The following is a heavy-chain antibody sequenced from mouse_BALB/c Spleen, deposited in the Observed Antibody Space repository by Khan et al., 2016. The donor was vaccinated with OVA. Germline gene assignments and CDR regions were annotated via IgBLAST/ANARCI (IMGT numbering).Heavy chain of an antibody. V-gene: IGHV2-6*02. CDR1: GFSLTNYG. CDR3: ARNYSPLAMDY. D-gene: IGHD1-1*01. Sequence: QVQLKESGPGLVAPSQSLSITCTVSGFSLTNYGVHWVRQPPGKGLEWLAVIWSAGITTYNSALKSRLSISKDNSKSQVFLKMNSLQTDDTAMYYCARNYSPLAMDYWGQGTSVTVSS. CDR2: IWSAGIT. J-gene: IGHJ4*01.